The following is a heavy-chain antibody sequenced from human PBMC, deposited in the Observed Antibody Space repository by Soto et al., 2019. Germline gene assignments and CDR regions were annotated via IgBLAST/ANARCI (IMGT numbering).Heavy chain of an antibody. CDR2: LIPVFNTV. V-gene: IGHV1-69*13. CDR3: ARGDSGYVWFNSF. D-gene: IGHD3-22*01. CDR1: GGLFSSYA. Sequence: SVKVSCKASGGLFSSYAISCVRQAPGQGIEWMGGLIPVFNTVNYAQEDRDRVTISADVSTNTAYMELSSLTSEDTACYLGARGDSGYVWFNSFWCQGTLETVPS. J-gene: IGHJ4*02.